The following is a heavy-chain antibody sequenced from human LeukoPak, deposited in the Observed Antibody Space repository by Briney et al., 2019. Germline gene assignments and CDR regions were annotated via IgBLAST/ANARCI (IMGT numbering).Heavy chain of an antibody. CDR1: GFTFSSHL. Sequence: GGSLRLSCAASGFTFSSHLMHWVRQAPGKGLVWVSRISSDGTYTNYADSVRGRFTISRDNAKNTLYLQMNSLRAEDTAVYYCARDARFDYWGQGTLVTVSS. V-gene: IGHV3-74*01. CDR2: ISSDGTYT. J-gene: IGHJ4*02. CDR3: ARDARFDY.